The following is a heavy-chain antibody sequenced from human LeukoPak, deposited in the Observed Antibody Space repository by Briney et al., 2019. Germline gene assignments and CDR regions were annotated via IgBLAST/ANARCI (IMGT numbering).Heavy chain of an antibody. CDR3: ARIGYSSSWYSLLKPNYYYGMDV. J-gene: IGHJ6*02. CDR1: GYTFTSYA. Sequence: ASVKVSCKASGYTFTSYAMNWVRQAPGQGLEWMGWINTNTGNPTYAQGFTGRFVFSLDTSVSTAYLQISSLKAEDTAAYYCARIGYSSSWYSLLKPNYYYGMDVWGQGTTVTVSS. D-gene: IGHD6-13*01. CDR2: INTNTGNP. V-gene: IGHV7-4-1*02.